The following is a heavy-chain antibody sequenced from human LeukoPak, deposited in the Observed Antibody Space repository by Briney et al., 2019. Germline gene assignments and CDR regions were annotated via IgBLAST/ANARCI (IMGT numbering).Heavy chain of an antibody. CDR3: ARVRDILTGYSD. Sequence: SETLSLTCTVSGGSISSYYWSWIRQPPGKGLEWIGYIYYSGSTNYNPSLKSRVTISVDTSKNQFSLKLSSVTAADTAVYYCARVRDILTGYSDWGQGTLVTVSS. D-gene: IGHD3-9*01. J-gene: IGHJ4*02. CDR1: GGSISSYY. CDR2: IYYSGST. V-gene: IGHV4-59*01.